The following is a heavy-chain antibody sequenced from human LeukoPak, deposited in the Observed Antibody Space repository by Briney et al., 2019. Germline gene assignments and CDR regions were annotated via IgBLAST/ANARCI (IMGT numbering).Heavy chain of an antibody. CDR3: AKDGVESYGGVSFFDY. J-gene: IGHJ4*02. CDR1: GFTFSSYA. Sequence: GGSLRLSCAASGFTFSSYAMSWVRQAPGKGLEWVSGISGSGGSTYYADPVKGRFTISRDKSKDTLFLQMNSLRVEDTAIYYCAKDGVESYGGVSFFDYWGQGTLVTVSS. CDR2: ISGSGGST. D-gene: IGHD4-23*01. V-gene: IGHV3-23*01.